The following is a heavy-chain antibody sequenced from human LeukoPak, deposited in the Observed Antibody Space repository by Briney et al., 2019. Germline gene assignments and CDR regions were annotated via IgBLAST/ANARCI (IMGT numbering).Heavy chain of an antibody. Sequence: GGSLRLSCAASGFTFNSYGMHWVRQAPGKGLEWVAVISYDGSNEYFADSVKGRFTISRDNSKNTLYLQMNSLRAEDTAVYYCAKEDPELTFDYWGQGTLVTVSS. D-gene: IGHD1-14*01. CDR1: GFTFNSYG. J-gene: IGHJ4*02. CDR2: ISYDGSNE. CDR3: AKEDPELTFDY. V-gene: IGHV3-30*18.